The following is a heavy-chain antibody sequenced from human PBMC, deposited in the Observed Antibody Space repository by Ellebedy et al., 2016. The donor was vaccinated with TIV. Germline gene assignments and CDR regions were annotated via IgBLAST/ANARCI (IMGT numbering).Heavy chain of an antibody. V-gene: IGHV3-23*05. CDR2: IVGSGA. CDR3: AKLDSYDVLTGEDY. J-gene: IGHJ4*02. Sequence: GESLKISCAASGFSFRSYAMSWVRQAPGKGLEWVSGIVGSGAQKYADSVKGRFTISRDNSKYTLYLQMNSLRADDSAVFYCAKLDSYDVLTGEDYWGQGTLVTVSS. D-gene: IGHD3-9*01. CDR1: GFSFRSYA.